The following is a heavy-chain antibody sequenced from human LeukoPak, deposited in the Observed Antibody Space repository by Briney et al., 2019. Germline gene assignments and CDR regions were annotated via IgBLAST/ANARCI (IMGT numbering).Heavy chain of an antibody. CDR1: GFTFSSYA. J-gene: IGHJ6*02. CDR2: ISYDGSNK. Sequence: GGSLRLSCAASGFTFSSYAMHWVRQAPGKGLEWVAVISYDGSNKYYADSVKSRFTISRDNSKNTLYLQMNSLRAEDTAVYYCARGETVTNYYYYGMDVWGQGTTVTVSS. D-gene: IGHD4-11*01. V-gene: IGHV3-30-3*01. CDR3: ARGETVTNYYYYGMDV.